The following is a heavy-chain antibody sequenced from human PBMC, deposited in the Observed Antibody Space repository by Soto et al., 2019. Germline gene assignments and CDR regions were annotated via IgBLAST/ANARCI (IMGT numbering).Heavy chain of an antibody. J-gene: IGHJ4*02. CDR1: GGTLSSFINYP. D-gene: IGHD2-15*01. CDR3: SRRDTSGVLRSFDN. V-gene: IGHV1-69*06. CDR2: IVPNVGTV. Sequence: QMQLVQSGAEVKKPGSSVKVSCKASGGTLSSFINYPINWVRQAPGQGLEWMGGIVPNVGTVNYAQKFQGRVTITADKSTGTEYMEVSSLISEDTAIYYGSRRDTSGVLRSFDNWGQGTLGTVSS.